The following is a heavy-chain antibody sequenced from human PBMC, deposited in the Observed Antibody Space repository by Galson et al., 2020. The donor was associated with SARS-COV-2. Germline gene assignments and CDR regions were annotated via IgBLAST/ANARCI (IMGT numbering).Heavy chain of an antibody. Sequence: GESLKISCKGSGYSFTSYWIGWVRQMPGKGLEWMGIIYPGDSDPRYSPSFQGQVTISADKSISTAYLQWSSLKASDTAMYYCATTLFYYDSSGYYQSAEYFQHWGQGTLVTVSS. J-gene: IGHJ1*01. CDR2: IYPGDSDP. CDR1: GYSFTSYW. CDR3: ATTLFYYDSSGYYQSAEYFQH. V-gene: IGHV5-51*01. D-gene: IGHD3-22*01.